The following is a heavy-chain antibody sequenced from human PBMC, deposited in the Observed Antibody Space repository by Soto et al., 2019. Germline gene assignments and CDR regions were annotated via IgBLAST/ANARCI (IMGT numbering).Heavy chain of an antibody. J-gene: IGHJ4*02. D-gene: IGHD6-13*01. CDR3: AREGEQLVLDY. Sequence: SETLSLTCTVSGGSISSYYWSWIRQPPGKGLEWIGYIYYSGSTNYNPSLKSRVTISVDTSKNQFSLKLSSVTAADTAVYYCAREGEQLVLDYWGQGTLVPVSS. V-gene: IGHV4-59*01. CDR2: IYYSGST. CDR1: GGSISSYY.